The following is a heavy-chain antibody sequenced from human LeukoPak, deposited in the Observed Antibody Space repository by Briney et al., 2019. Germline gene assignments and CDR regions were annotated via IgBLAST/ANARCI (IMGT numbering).Heavy chain of an antibody. CDR2: IYYSGST. J-gene: IGHJ3*02. V-gene: IGHV4-59*08. D-gene: IGHD3-16*01. CDR1: GGSISSYY. CDR3: ARLRVWHAFDI. Sequence: SETLSLTCTVSGGSISSYYWSWIRQPAGKGLEWIGYIYYSGSTNYNPSLKSRVTISVDTSKNQFSLKLSSVTAADTAVYYCARLRVWHAFDIWGQGTMVTVSS.